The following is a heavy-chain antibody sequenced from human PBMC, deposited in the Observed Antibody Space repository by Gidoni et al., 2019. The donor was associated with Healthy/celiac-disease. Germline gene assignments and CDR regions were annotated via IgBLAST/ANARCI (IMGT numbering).Heavy chain of an antibody. CDR3: ARFGYSGYAMRDY. CDR2: SYTSGST. D-gene: IGHD5-12*01. CDR1: GGSISSGSYY. V-gene: IGHV4-61*02. J-gene: IGHJ4*02. Sequence: QVQLQESGPGLVKPSQTLSLTCTVSGGSISSGSYYWSWIRQPAGKGLEWIGRSYTSGSTNYNPSLKSRVTISVDTSKNQFSLKLSSVTAADTAVYYCARFGYSGYAMRDYWGQGTLVTVSS.